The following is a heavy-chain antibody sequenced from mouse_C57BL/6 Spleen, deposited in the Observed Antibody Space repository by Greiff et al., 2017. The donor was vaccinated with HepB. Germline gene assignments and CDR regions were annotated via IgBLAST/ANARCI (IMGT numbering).Heavy chain of an antibody. CDR1: GFTFSSYA. J-gene: IGHJ3*01. CDR2: ISDGGSYT. Sequence: EVNVVESGGGLVKPGGSLKLSCAASGFTFSSYAMSWVRQTPEKRLEWVATISDGGSYTYYPDNVKGRFTISRDNAKNNLYLQMSHLKSEDTAMYYCARSSYDYDKGAWFAYWGQGTLVTVSA. D-gene: IGHD2-4*01. V-gene: IGHV5-4*03. CDR3: ARSSYDYDKGAWFAY.